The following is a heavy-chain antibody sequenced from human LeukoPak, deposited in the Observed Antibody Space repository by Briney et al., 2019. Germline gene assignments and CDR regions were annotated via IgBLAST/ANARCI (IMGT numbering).Heavy chain of an antibody. Sequence: SETLSLTCTVSGGSISSSSYYWGWIRQPPGKGLEWIGSIYYSGSTYYNPSLKSRVTISVDTSKNQFSLKLSSVTAADTAVYYCARGKDTAMVTGFDYWGQGTLVTVSS. D-gene: IGHD5-18*01. J-gene: IGHJ4*02. CDR3: ARGKDTAMVTGFDY. CDR2: IYYSGST. V-gene: IGHV4-39*07. CDR1: GGSISSSSYY.